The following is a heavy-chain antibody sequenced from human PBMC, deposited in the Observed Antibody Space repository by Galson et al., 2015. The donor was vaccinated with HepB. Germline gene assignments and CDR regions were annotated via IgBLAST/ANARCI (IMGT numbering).Heavy chain of an antibody. CDR2: INTNTGNP. J-gene: IGHJ4*02. V-gene: IGHV7-4-1*02. Sequence: SVKVSCKASGYTFTSYAMNWVRQAPGQGLEWMGWINTNTGNPTYAQGFTGRFVFSLDTSVSTAYLQISSLKAEDTAVYYCARSGGLRYFDWLLDGASYFDYWGQGTLVTVSS. CDR3: ARSGGLRYFDWLLDGASYFDY. CDR1: GYTFTSYA. D-gene: IGHD3-9*01.